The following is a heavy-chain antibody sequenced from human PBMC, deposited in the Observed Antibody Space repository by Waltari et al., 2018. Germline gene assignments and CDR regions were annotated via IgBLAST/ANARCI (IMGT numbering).Heavy chain of an antibody. J-gene: IGHJ4*02. Sequence: QVQLVESGGGVVQPGRSLRLSCAASGFTLSNYGMYWVRQTPGKGLECVANIWSYGRRIYYTESVEGRFTISRDEYKNTLYLQMNSLRAEDTAVYYCARDLSYGSLDFRGQGTLVTVSS. CDR2: IWSYGRRI. CDR3: ARDLSYGSLDF. CDR1: GFTLSNYG. D-gene: IGHD3-10*01. V-gene: IGHV3-33*01.